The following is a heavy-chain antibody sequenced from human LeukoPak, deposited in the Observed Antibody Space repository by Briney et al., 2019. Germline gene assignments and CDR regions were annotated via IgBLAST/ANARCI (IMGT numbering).Heavy chain of an antibody. CDR1: GFTFRNYV. J-gene: IGHJ4*02. CDR2: TSSDLNVK. Sequence: GGSLRLSCAASGFTFRNYVIHWVRQAPGKGLEWVAVTSSDLNVKLYADSVKGRFTISRDNSKNTLYLQMNSLRAEDTAMYYCARGSKTIAAPDYWGQGTLVTVSS. V-gene: IGHV3-30*14. D-gene: IGHD6-6*01. CDR3: ARGSKTIAAPDY.